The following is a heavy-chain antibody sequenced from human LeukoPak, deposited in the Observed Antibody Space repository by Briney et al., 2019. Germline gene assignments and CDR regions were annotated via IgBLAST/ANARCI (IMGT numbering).Heavy chain of an antibody. Sequence: PSETLSLTCTVSGGPISSSSYYWGWIRQPPGKGLEWIGSIYYSGNTFYSPSLKSRVTISVDTSKDQFSLKLSSVTAADTAVYYCASQESRYSIAASETWGQGTLVTVSS. CDR1: GGPISSSSYY. CDR2: IYYSGNT. V-gene: IGHV4-39*01. CDR3: ASQESRYSIAASET. J-gene: IGHJ5*02. D-gene: IGHD6-13*01.